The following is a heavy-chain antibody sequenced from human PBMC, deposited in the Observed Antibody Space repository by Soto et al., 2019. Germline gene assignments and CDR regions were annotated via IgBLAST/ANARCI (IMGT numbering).Heavy chain of an antibody. J-gene: IGHJ4*02. D-gene: IGHD6-19*01. CDR3: ARDLHIAVAGSVGSYYFDY. V-gene: IGHV3-7*01. CDR1: GFTFSSYW. CDR2: IKQDGSEK. Sequence: EVQLVESGGGLVQPGGSLRLSCAASGFTFSSYWMSWVRQAPGKGLEWVANIKQDGSEKYYVDSVKGRFTISRDNAKNSLYLQMNSLRAEDTAVYYCARDLHIAVAGSVGSYYFDYWGQGTLVTVSS.